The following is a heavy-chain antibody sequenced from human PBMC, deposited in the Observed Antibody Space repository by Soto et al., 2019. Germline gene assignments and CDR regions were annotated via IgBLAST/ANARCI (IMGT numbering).Heavy chain of an antibody. D-gene: IGHD6-19*01. CDR3: ARELAVAESYYYYGMDV. V-gene: IGHV3-48*01. J-gene: IGHJ6*02. CDR1: GFTFSSYS. CDR2: ISSSSSTI. Sequence: LRLSCAASGFTFSSYSMNWVRQAPGKGLEWVSYISSSSSTIYYADSVKGRFTISRDNAKNSLYLQMNSLRAEDTAVYYCARELAVAESYYYYGMDVWGQGTTVTVSS.